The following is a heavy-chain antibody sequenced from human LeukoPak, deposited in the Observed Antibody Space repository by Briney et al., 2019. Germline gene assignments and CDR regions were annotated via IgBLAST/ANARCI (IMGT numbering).Heavy chain of an antibody. J-gene: IGHJ3*02. D-gene: IGHD3-3*02. CDR3: ARGGKPFWSGYYAAFDI. CDR2: MNPNSGNT. V-gene: IGHV1-8*01. Sequence: GASVKVSCKASGYTFTSYDIHWVRQATGQGLAWMGWMNPNSGNTGYAQKFQGRVTMTRNTSISTAYMELSSLRSEDTAVYYCARGGKPFWSGYYAAFDIWGQGTMVTVSS. CDR1: GYTFTSYD.